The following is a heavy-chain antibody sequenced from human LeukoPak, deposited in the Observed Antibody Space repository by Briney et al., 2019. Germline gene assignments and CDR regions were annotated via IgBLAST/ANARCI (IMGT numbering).Heavy chain of an antibody. CDR2: VDYSGDSP. CDR3: TRNSGWYGIT. J-gene: IGHJ4*02. D-gene: IGHD6-19*01. V-gene: IGHV3-23*01. Sequence: GGSLRLSCTGSGFVLSSYEMTWFRQAPGKGLEWVSSVDYSGDSPYYADSVRGRFTISRDNTKNILYLQLSSLRVEDTAVYYCTRNSGWYGITWGQGTPVAVSS. CDR1: GFVLSSYE.